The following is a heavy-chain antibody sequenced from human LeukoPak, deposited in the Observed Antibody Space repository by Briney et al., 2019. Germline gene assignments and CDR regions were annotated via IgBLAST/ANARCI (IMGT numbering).Heavy chain of an antibody. Sequence: SETLSLTCAAYGGSFSGYCWSWIRQPPGKGLEWIGEIKHSGSTNYNPSLKSRVTVSADTSKHQFSLKLSSVTAADTAVYYCARVWIYCTGGSCYSSWFDSWGQGTLVTVSS. CDR3: ARVWIYCTGGSCYSSWFDS. CDR2: IKHSGST. CDR1: GGSFSGYC. J-gene: IGHJ5*01. V-gene: IGHV4-34*01. D-gene: IGHD2-15*01.